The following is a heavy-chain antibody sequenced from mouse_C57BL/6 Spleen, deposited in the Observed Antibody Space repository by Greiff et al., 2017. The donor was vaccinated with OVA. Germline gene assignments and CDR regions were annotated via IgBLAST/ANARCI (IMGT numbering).Heavy chain of an antibody. D-gene: IGHD2-5*01. CDR2: ISSGSSTI. CDR3: ARGGSKPLFAY. Sequence: EVHLVESGGGLVKPGGSLKLSCAASGFTFSDYGMHWVRQAPEKGLEWVAYISSGSSTIYYADTVKGRFTISRDNAKNTLFLQMTSLRSEDTAKFYCARGGSKPLFAYWGQGALVTVSA. CDR1: GFTFSDYG. J-gene: IGHJ3*01. V-gene: IGHV5-17*01.